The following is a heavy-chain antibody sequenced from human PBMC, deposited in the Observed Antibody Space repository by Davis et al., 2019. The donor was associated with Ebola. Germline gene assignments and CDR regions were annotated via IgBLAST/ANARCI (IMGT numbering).Heavy chain of an antibody. CDR3: AKGEMTGPGDY. D-gene: IGHD3-9*01. Sequence: ESLKISCAASGFAFSTYTMIWGRQAPGKGLEWVSSIISSGSSVYYADSVKGRFTVSRDNSKKTLYLEMNSLRADDTAVYFCAKGEMTGPGDYWGQGTLVTVSS. CDR2: IISSGSSV. V-gene: IGHV3-21*01. CDR1: GFAFSTYT. J-gene: IGHJ4*02.